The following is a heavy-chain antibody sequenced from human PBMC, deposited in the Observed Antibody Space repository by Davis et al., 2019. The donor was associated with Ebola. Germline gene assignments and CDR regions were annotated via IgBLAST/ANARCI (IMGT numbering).Heavy chain of an antibody. V-gene: IGHV3-21*01. J-gene: IGHJ6*04. CDR1: GFIFSENA. CDR2: ISGSRSSSYT. Sequence: LGGSLRLSCAASGFIFSENAMNWVRQAPGKGLEWVSSISGSRSSSYTYYADSVKGRFTISRDNANNSLFLQMNSLRAEDTAVYYCARGRGNYYYYGMDVWGKGTTVTVSS. CDR3: ARGRGNYYYYGMDV. D-gene: IGHD6-13*01.